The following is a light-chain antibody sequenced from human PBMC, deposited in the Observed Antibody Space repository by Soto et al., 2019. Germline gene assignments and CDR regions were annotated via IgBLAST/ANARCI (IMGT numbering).Light chain of an antibody. CDR1: QSVSSN. CDR2: GAS. V-gene: IGKV3-15*01. CDR3: QQYNNWPWT. Sequence: EIVMTQSPAILSVSPGERATLSCRASQSVSSNLAWYQQKPGQAPRLLIYGASTRATGIPARFSGSGSGTEFTLTISSLQSEDFVVYYCQQYNNWPWTFGQGTKVEIK. J-gene: IGKJ1*01.